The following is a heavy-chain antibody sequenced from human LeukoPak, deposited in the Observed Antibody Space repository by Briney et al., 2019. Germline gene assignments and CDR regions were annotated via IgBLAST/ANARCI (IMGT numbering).Heavy chain of an antibody. J-gene: IGHJ4*02. Sequence: AGSLRLSCAASGFTFSSNWMHWVRHAQGKGLGLVSCINSDGSSTSYADSVKGRFTISRDTAKNSLYLQMKSLRAEDTAVYYCARSPDYYDSSGFDYWGQGTLVTVSS. CDR3: ARSPDYYDSSGFDY. CDR1: GFTFSSNW. CDR2: INSDGSST. D-gene: IGHD3-22*01. V-gene: IGHV3-74*01.